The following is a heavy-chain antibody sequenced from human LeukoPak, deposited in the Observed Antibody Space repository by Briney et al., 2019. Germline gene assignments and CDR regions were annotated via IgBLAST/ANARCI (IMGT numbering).Heavy chain of an antibody. CDR3: AGDRSIAAALYYYYMDV. V-gene: IGHV1-2*02. CDR2: INPNSGGT. D-gene: IGHD6-13*01. CDR1: GYTFTGYY. Sequence: ASVKVSCKASGYTFTGYYMHWVRQAPGQGLEWMGWINPNSGGTNYAQKFQGRVTMTRDTSISTAYMELSRLRSDDTAVYYCAGDRSIAAALYYYYMDVWGKGTTVTISS. J-gene: IGHJ6*03.